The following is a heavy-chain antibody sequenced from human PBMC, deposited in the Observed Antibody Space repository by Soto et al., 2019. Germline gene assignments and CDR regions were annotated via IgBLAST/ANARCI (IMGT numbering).Heavy chain of an antibody. CDR3: ARSKSPYICNYYYNTEMDT. CDR1: GYSFTSYW. Sequence: PGESLKISCKGSGYSFTSYWSGWVRQMPGKGLEWMGIIYPGDSDTRYSPSFQGQVTISADKSISTAYLQWSSLKASDTAMYYCARSKSPYICNYYYNTEMDTWGQQNTLTVSS. V-gene: IGHV5-51*01. CDR2: IYPGDSDT. D-gene: IGHD1-20*01. J-gene: IGHJ6*02.